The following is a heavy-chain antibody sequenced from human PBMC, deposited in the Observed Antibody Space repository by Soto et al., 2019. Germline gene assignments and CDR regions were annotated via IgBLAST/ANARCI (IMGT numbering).Heavy chain of an antibody. J-gene: IGHJ6*02. V-gene: IGHV3-53*01. D-gene: IGHD1-26*01. CDR3: ARDAGATLGSYYYYYGMDV. Sequence: ESGGGLIQPGGSLRLSCAASGFTVSSNYMSWVRQAPGKGLEWVSVIYSGGSTYYADSVKGRFTISRDNSKNTLYLQMNSLRAEDTAVYYCARDAGATLGSYYYYYGMDVWGQGTTVTVSS. CDR1: GFTVSSNY. CDR2: IYSGGST.